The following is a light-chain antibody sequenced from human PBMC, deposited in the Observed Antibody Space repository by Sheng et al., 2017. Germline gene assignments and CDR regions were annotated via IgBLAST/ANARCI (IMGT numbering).Light chain of an antibody. V-gene: IGLV1-47*02. J-gene: IGLJ3*02. CDR2: SNS. CDR3: AAWDDILSGWV. Sequence: QSVLTQPPSASETPGQRVTISCSGSSSNIGSNPVNWYQQLPGTAPKLLIYSNSQRPSGVPDRFSGSQSGTSASLVISGLRFEDEADYYCAAWDDILSGWVFGGGTRLTAL. CDR1: SSNIGSNP.